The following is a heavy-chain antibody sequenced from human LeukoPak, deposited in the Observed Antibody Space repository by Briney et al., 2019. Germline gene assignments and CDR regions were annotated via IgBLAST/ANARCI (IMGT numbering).Heavy chain of an antibody. J-gene: IGHJ4*02. CDR3: ARDWRYSYGYFRY. Sequence: GGSRRLSGAASGFTFSSYWRHWFRQAPGKGLLWFSRINSDGSSTSYVDSVKGRFTISRDNAKNSLYLQMNSLRAEDTAVYYCARDWRYSYGYFRYWGQGTLVTVSS. CDR1: GFTFSSYW. CDR2: INSDGSST. V-gene: IGHV3-74*01. D-gene: IGHD5-18*01.